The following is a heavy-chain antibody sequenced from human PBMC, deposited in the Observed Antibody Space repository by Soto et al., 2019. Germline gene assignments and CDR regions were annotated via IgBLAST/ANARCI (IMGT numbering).Heavy chain of an antibody. J-gene: IGHJ5*02. CDR2: IYYSGST. Sequence: SETLSLTCTVSGGSISSYYWSWIRQPPGKGLEWIGYIYYSGSTNYNPSLKSRVTISVDTSKNQFSLKLSSVTAADTAVYYCARADTAMDYNWFDPWGQGTLVTVS. V-gene: IGHV4-59*01. CDR3: ARADTAMDYNWFDP. D-gene: IGHD5-18*01. CDR1: GGSISSYY.